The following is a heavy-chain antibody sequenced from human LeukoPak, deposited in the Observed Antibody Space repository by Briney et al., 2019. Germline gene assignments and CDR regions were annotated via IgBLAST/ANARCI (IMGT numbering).Heavy chain of an antibody. CDR3: TREDTAAAGDYYYYYMDV. Sequence: GRSLRLSCTASGFTFGDYAMSWFRQAPGKGLEWVGFIRSKAYGGATEYAASVKGRFTISRDDSKSIAYLQMNSLKTEDTAVYYCTREDTAAAGDYYYYYMDVWGKGTTVTVSS. CDR1: GFTFGDYA. J-gene: IGHJ6*03. CDR2: IRSKAYGGAT. V-gene: IGHV3-49*03. D-gene: IGHD6-13*01.